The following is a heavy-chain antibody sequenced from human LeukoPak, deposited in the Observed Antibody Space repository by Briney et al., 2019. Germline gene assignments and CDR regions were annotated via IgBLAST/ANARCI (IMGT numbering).Heavy chain of an antibody. J-gene: IGHJ3*02. D-gene: IGHD2-2*01. Sequence: ASVKVSCKASGYTFTGYYMHWVRQAPGQGLEWMGRINPNSGGTNYAQKFQGRVTMTRDTSISTAYMELSRLRSDDTAVYYRARFYCSSTSCSGAFDIWGQGTMVTVSS. CDR3: ARFYCSSTSCSGAFDI. CDR1: GYTFTGYY. CDR2: INPNSGGT. V-gene: IGHV1-2*06.